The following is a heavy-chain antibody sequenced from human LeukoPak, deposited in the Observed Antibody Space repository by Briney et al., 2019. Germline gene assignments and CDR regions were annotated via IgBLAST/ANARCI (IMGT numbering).Heavy chain of an antibody. CDR2: IIPILGIA. D-gene: IGHD3-9*01. CDR1: GGTFSSYA. Sequence: SVKVSCKASGGTFSSYAISWVRQAPGQGLEWMGRIIPILGIANYAQKFQGRVTITEDKSTSTAYMELSSLRSEDTAVYYCTYDILTGYYTDYWGQGTLVTVSS. V-gene: IGHV1-69*04. J-gene: IGHJ4*02. CDR3: TYDILTGYYTDY.